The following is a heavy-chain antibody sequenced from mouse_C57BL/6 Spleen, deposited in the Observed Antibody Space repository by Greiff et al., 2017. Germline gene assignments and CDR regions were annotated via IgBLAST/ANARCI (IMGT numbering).Heavy chain of an antibody. CDR2: ISSGSSTI. J-gene: IGHJ3*01. D-gene: IGHD1-1*01. Sequence: EVQLQQSGGGLVKPGGSLKLSCAASGFTFSDYGMHWVRQAPEKGLEWVAYISSGSSTIYYADTVKGRFTISRDNAKNTLFLQMTSLRSEDTAMYYCARLFITTVVAPFAYWGQGTLVTVSA. V-gene: IGHV5-17*01. CDR3: ARLFITTVVAPFAY. CDR1: GFTFSDYG.